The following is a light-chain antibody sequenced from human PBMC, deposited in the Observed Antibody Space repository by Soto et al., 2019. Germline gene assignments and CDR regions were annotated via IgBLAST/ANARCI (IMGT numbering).Light chain of an antibody. CDR3: QQCASTPIT. Sequence: PGERATLSCRASQSVGNNYLAWYQQKPGQAPRRLIHDASVRATGIPDRFSGSGSGTDFTLTISRLEPEDFAVYYCQQCASTPITFGQGTRLDIK. CDR1: QSVGNNY. V-gene: IGKV3-20*01. J-gene: IGKJ5*01. CDR2: DAS.